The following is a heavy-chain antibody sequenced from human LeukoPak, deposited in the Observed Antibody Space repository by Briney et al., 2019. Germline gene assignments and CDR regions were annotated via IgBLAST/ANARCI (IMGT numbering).Heavy chain of an antibody. CDR2: ISAYNGNT. CDR3: AREYLGATSPPDAFDI. D-gene: IGHD1-26*01. CDR1: GYTFTSYG. J-gene: IGHJ3*02. Sequence: ASVKVSCKASGYTFTSYGISWVRQAPGQGLEWMGWISAYNGNTNYAQKLQGRVTMTTDTSTSTAYMELRSLRSDDTAVYYCAREYLGATSPPDAFDIWGQGTMVTVSS. V-gene: IGHV1-18*01.